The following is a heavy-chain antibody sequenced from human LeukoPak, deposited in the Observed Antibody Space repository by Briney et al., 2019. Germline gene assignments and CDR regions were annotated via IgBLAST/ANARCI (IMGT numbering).Heavy chain of an antibody. D-gene: IGHD3-22*01. CDR3: ARVRTYYYDSSGDRRGFFDY. J-gene: IGHJ4*02. V-gene: IGHV4-59*01. CDR1: GGSISSYY. Sequence: SETLSLTCTVSGGSISSYYWSWIRQPPGKGLEWIGYIYYSGSTNYNPSLKSRVTISVDTSKNQFSLKLSFVTAADTAVYYCARVRTYYYDSSGDRRGFFDYWGQGTLVTVSS. CDR2: IYYSGST.